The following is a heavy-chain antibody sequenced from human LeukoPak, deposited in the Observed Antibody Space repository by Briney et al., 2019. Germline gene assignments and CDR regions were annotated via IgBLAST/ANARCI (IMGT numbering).Heavy chain of an antibody. J-gene: IGHJ4*02. D-gene: IGHD2-8*01. CDR2: IGPKSSSI. CDR3: VRDHLWSFDY. V-gene: IGHV3-48*01. Sequence: GGSLRLSCAASGFSFSSYSLNWVRQTPGKGLEWLSYIGPKSSSISYADSVKGRFTISRDNAKNSLYLQMSSLRAEDTAVYYCVRDHLWSFDYWGQGTLVTVSS. CDR1: GFSFSSYS.